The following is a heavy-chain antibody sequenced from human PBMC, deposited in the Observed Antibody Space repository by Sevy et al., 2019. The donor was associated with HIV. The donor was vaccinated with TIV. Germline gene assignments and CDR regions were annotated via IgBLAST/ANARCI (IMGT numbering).Heavy chain of an antibody. J-gene: IGHJ6*02. CDR3: ARHPATSTTHYFYGMDV. CDR1: GYSFTNYW. V-gene: IGHV5-51*01. Sequence: GESLKISCKGSGYSFTNYWIVWVRQMPGRGLEWMGIIYPGDSDTRYSPSFQGQVTISADKSISTAYLQWSSLKPSDTAIYYCARHPATSTTHYFYGMDVWGQWTTVTVSS. CDR2: IYPGDSDT.